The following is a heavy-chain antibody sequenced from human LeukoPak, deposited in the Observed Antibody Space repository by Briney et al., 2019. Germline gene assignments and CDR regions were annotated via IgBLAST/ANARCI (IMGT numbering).Heavy chain of an antibody. Sequence: PGGSLRLSCAASGLTFSTYDMHWVRQGTGKGLEWVSGIGTDGDTYYPGSVRGRFTISRDDAKSSLYLQMNSLRVGDTAVYYCARQLGTTTYFDLWGRGTLVTVSS. J-gene: IGHJ2*01. CDR2: IGTDGDT. D-gene: IGHD1-26*01. CDR1: GLTFSTYD. CDR3: ARQLGTTTYFDL. V-gene: IGHV3-13*01.